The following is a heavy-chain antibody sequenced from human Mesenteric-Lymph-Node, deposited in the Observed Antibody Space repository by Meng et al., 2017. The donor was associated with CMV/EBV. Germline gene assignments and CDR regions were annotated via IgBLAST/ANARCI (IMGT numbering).Heavy chain of an antibody. CDR1: NDSISSYY. D-gene: IGHD2-21*02. V-gene: IGHV4-59*01. CDR3: AGTVVTTIRPLFFFDY. CDR2: VFYSGST. J-gene: IGHJ4*02. Sequence: SNDSISSYYWSWLRQSPGKGLEWIGYVFYSGSTNYNQSLKSRVTISLHSSQNQFSLKVKSVTAADTAVYFCAGTVVTTIRPLFFFDYGGKG.